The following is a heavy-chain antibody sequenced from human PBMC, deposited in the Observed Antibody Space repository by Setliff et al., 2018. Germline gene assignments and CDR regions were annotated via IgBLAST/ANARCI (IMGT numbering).Heavy chain of an antibody. CDR1: GGSISSGDYY. J-gene: IGHJ5*02. V-gene: IGHV4-30-4*08. Sequence: KPSETLSLTCTVSGGSISSGDYYWSWIRQPPGKGLEWIGYIYYSGSTYYNPSLKSRVTISVDTSKNQFSLKLSSVTAADTAVYYCARVMGGSYGFSWFDPWGQGTLVTVS. D-gene: IGHD1-26*01. CDR3: ARVMGGSYGFSWFDP. CDR2: IYYSGST.